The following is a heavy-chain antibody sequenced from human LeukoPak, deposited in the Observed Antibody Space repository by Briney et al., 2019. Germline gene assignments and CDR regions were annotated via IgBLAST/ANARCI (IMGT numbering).Heavy chain of an antibody. J-gene: IGHJ4*02. Sequence: PGGSLRLSCAASGFTFSSYSMNWVRQAPGKGLEWVSSISSSSSYIYYADSAKGRFTISRDNAKNSLYLQRHRLRAEDTDVYYSAIDRDNGFDYWGQGTLVTVSS. CDR3: AIDRDNGFDY. D-gene: IGHD1-14*01. CDR2: ISSSSSYI. CDR1: GFTFSSYS. V-gene: IGHV3-21*01.